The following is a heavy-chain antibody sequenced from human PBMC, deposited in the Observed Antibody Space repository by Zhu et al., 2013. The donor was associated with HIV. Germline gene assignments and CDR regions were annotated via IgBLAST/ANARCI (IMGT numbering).Heavy chain of an antibody. J-gene: IGHJ4*02. CDR2: INPSGGST. V-gene: IGHV1-46*01. CDR1: GYTFTSYY. CDR3: ARDWPGYCSGGSCYLFDY. Sequence: QVQLVQSGLSEKPGLSXGSCKASGYTFTSYYMHWVRQAPGQGLEWMGIINPSGGSTSYAQKFQGRVTMTRDTSTSTVYMELSSLRSEDTAVYYCARDWPGYCSGGSCYLFDYWGQGTLVTVSS. D-gene: IGHD2-15*01.